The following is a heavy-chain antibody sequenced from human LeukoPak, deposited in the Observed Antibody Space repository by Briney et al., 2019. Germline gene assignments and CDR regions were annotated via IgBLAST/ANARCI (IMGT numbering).Heavy chain of an antibody. Sequence: PGGSLRLSCAAPGFTFSSYCMHWVRQAPGKGLEWVAFIRYAGSDKYYADSVKGRFTDSIDNSKNTLDLQMNSRRVEDTDVYYCAKNYGFDFWGQGTLVTVSS. CDR3: AKNYGFDF. CDR2: IRYAGSDK. CDR1: GFTFSSYC. V-gene: IGHV3-30*02. D-gene: IGHD3-10*01. J-gene: IGHJ4*02.